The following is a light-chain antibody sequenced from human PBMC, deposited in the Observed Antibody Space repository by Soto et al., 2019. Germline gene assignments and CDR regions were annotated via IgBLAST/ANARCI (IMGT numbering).Light chain of an antibody. Sequence: QSVLTQTPSVSGAPGQTITMSCTGSSSNIGAGYDVHWYQQLPGEAPRLLIYADNNRPSGVPDRFSASNSGTSASLAITGLQGEDEAVYYCQSYDTSLSGVIFGAGTKLTVL. V-gene: IGLV1-40*01. CDR1: SSNIGAGYD. J-gene: IGLJ2*01. CDR2: ADN. CDR3: QSYDTSLSGVI.